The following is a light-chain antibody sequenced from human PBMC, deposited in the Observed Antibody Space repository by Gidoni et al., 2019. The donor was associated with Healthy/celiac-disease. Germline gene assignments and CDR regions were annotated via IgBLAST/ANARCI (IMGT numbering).Light chain of an antibody. V-gene: IGKV1-39*01. Sequence: DIQMTQAPSSLSASVGDRVTITCRAGKRISSYLYWYQQQPGKDPKILMYDASSLQSGVTSRFIGGGCGTDFSLTIISLLPEDFATSYYQQSYNTPLCTFGPGTKVDIK. J-gene: IGKJ3*01. CDR2: DAS. CDR3: QQSYNTPLCT. CDR1: KRISSY.